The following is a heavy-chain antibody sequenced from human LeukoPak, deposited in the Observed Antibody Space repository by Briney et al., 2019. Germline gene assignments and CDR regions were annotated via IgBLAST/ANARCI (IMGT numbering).Heavy chain of an antibody. J-gene: IGHJ4*02. CDR3: ATGYSYGYLPYYFDY. CDR2: IYTSGST. CDR1: GYSISSGSYY. V-gene: IGHV4-61*02. D-gene: IGHD5-18*01. Sequence: SETLSLTCAVSGYSISSGSYYWSWIRQPAGKGLEWIGRIYTSGSTNYNPSLKSRVTISVDTSKNQFSLKLSSVTAADTAVYYCATGYSYGYLPYYFDYWGQGTLVTVSS.